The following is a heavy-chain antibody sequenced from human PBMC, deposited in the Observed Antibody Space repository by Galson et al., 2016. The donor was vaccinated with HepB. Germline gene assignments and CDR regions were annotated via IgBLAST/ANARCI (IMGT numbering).Heavy chain of an antibody. Sequence: SLRLSWAASGFTFSSYSMHWVRQAPGKGLDYISTISNDGRSRYFVDSVRGRFTISRDNSKNTVYLQMSSLRPEDSATYYCLKSGYCGITDCFHAFDIWGQGTMVTVSS. CDR1: GFTFSSYS. V-gene: IGHV3-64D*08. CDR3: LKSGYCGITDCFHAFDI. J-gene: IGHJ3*02. CDR2: ISNDGRSR. D-gene: IGHD2-2*01.